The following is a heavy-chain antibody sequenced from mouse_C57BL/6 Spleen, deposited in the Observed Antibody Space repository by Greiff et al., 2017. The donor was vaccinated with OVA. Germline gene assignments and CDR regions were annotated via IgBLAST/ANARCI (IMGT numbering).Heavy chain of an antibody. CDR3: ARTGDNSGYYYAMDY. CDR2: IYPGDGDT. J-gene: IGHJ4*01. Sequence: QVQLKQSGPELVKPGASVKISCKASGYAFSSSWMNWVKQRPGKGLEWIGRIYPGDGDTNYNGKFKGKATLTADKSSSTAYMQLSSLTSEDSAVYFCARTGDNSGYYYAMDYWGQGTSVTVSS. V-gene: IGHV1-82*01. CDR1: GYAFSSSW. D-gene: IGHD3-2*02.